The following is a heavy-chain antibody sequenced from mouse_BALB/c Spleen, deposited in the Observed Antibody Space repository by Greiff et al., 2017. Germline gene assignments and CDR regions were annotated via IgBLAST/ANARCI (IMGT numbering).Heavy chain of an antibody. V-gene: IGHV3-6*02. Sequence: EVKLMESGPGLVKPSQSLSLTCSVTGYSITSGYYWNWIRQFPGNKLEWMGYISYDGSNNYNPSLKNRISITRDTSKNQFFLKLNSVTTEDTATYYCAREDRYDYFDYWGQGTTLTVSS. J-gene: IGHJ2*01. D-gene: IGHD2-14*01. CDR3: AREDRYDYFDY. CDR2: ISYDGSN. CDR1: GYSITSGYY.